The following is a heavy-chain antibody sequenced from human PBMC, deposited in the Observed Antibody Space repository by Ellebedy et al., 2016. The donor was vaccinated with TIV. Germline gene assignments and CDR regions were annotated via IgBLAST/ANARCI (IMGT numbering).Heavy chain of an antibody. D-gene: IGHD2-2*01. V-gene: IGHV3-30*07. CDR3: ARRMRVPPALDY. CDR1: GFTFNLYA. Sequence: GESLKISCAASGFTFNLYAMHWVRQAPGKGLEWVAVISSDGHDDRYADSVKGRFTISRDNAKNTVYLQMDSLRVEDTAVYYCARRMRVPPALDYWGQGALVTVSS. J-gene: IGHJ4*02. CDR2: ISSDGHDD.